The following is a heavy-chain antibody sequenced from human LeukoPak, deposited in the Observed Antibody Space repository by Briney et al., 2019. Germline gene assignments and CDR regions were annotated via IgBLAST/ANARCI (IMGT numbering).Heavy chain of an antibody. D-gene: IGHD6-19*01. CDR1: GGSFSGYY. J-gene: IGHJ6*03. Sequence: SETLSLTCAVSGGSFSGYYWSWIRQPPGEGLEWVGEINHSGSTNYNPSLKSRVTISVDTSKNQFSLKLSSVTAADTAVYYCAREIRYSSGWYGGAPNYMDVWGKGTTVTVSS. CDR2: INHSGST. CDR3: AREIRYSSGWYGGAPNYMDV. V-gene: IGHV4-34*01.